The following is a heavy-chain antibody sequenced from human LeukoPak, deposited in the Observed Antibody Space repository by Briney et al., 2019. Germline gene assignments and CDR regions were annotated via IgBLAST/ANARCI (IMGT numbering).Heavy chain of an antibody. CDR1: GVTISSGGYY. J-gene: IGHJ6*02. CDR3: ARVLSGVPPGPYFYGMDV. CDR2: IDYTGST. D-gene: IGHD3-10*01. Sequence: SETLSLTCSVSGVTISSGGYYWSCIGQHPGKSLEWIANIDYTGSTYYNPALKSRVTISVDTSKNQFSLKLSSGTAADTAVYYCARVLSGVPPGPYFYGMDVWGQGTTVTVSS. V-gene: IGHV4-31*03.